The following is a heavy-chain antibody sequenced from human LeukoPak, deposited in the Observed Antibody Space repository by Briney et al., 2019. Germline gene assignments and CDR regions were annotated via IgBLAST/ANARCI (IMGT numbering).Heavy chain of an antibody. D-gene: IGHD5-24*01. CDR2: INPNSGGT. V-gene: IGHV1-2*02. J-gene: IGHJ3*02. Sequence: GASVKVSCKASGYTFTGYYMHWVRQAPGQGREWMGWINPNSGGTNYAQKFQGRVTMTRDTSISTAYMELSRLRSDDTAVYYCARGRGGDGYSQDAFDIWGQGTMVTVSS. CDR3: ARGRGGDGYSQDAFDI. CDR1: GYTFTGYY.